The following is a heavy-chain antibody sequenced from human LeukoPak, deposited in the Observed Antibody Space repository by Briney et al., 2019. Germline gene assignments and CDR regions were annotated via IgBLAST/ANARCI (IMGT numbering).Heavy chain of an antibody. CDR3: ASTTVTYKYYYYYYGMDV. Sequence: PSETLSLTCTVSGGSISSYYWSWIRQPPGKGLEWIGSIYYSGSTYYNPSLKSRVTISVDTSKNQFSLKLSSVTAADTAVYYCASTTVTYKYYYYYYGMDVWGQGTTVTVSS. D-gene: IGHD4-11*01. J-gene: IGHJ6*02. CDR2: IYYSGST. CDR1: GGSISSYY. V-gene: IGHV4-39*01.